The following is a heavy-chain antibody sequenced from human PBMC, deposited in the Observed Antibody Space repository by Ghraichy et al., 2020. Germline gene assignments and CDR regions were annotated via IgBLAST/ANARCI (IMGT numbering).Heavy chain of an antibody. J-gene: IGHJ4*02. CDR1: GFTFSSYS. V-gene: IGHV3-21*01. D-gene: IGHD3-10*01. Sequence: GGSLRLSCAASGFTFSSYSMNWVRQAPGKGLEWVSSISSSSSYIYYADSVKGRFTISRDNAKNSLYLQMNSLRAEDTAVYYCARARLLWFVSPAGTDDYWGQRSLVTVSS. CDR2: ISSSSSYI. CDR3: ARARLLWFVSPAGTDDY.